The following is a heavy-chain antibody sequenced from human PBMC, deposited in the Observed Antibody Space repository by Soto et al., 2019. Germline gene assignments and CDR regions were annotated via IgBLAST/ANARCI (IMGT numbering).Heavy chain of an antibody. J-gene: IGHJ4*02. D-gene: IGHD3-10*01. CDR2: IFYSGGT. Sequence: QVQLQESGPGLVKPSQTLSLTCTVSGDSISSGINYWSWIRQHPGKGLEWMAYIFYSGGTYYNPSLKSRVTISVDTSKNQFSLNLSSVTAADTAVYYCARASWSFYYFDYWGQGTLVTVSS. V-gene: IGHV4-31*03. CDR1: GDSISSGINY. CDR3: ARASWSFYYFDY.